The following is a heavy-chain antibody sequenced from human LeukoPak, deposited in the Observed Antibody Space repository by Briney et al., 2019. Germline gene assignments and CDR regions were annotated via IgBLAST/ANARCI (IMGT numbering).Heavy chain of an antibody. CDR2: IYSGGST. V-gene: IGHV3-53*04. CDR3: ASPYSTYDAFDI. CDR1: GFTFSSYA. D-gene: IGHD6-13*01. J-gene: IGHJ3*02. Sequence: GGSLRLSCAASGFTFSSYAMSWVRQAPGKGLEWVSVIYSGGSTYYADSVKGRFTISRHNSKNTLYLQMNSLRAEDTAVYYCASPYSTYDAFDIWGQGTMVTVSS.